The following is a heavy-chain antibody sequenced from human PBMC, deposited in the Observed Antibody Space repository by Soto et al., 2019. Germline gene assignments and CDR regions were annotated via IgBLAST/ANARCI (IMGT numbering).Heavy chain of an antibody. D-gene: IGHD5-12*01. CDR2: IFSSGST. CDR3: AREGSYSAYNFAHGIQLWSFDF. Sequence: SETLSVTCTFSDGSINTFYWIWVRQPAGKGLASPGRIFSSGSTSFNPSRESRVAMSVDTSKNHFSLNLSSVTAADMAVYYCAREGSYSAYNFAHGIQLWSFDFWGQGAMVTVSS. CDR1: DGSINTFY. V-gene: IGHV4-4*07. J-gene: IGHJ4*02.